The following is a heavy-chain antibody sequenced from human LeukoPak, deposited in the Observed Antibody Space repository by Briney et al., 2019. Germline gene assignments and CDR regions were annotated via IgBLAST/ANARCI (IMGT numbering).Heavy chain of an antibody. Sequence: SETLSLTCTVSGGSISSYYWIWIRQPSGKGLEWIGYIYYSGSTNYNPSLKSRVTISVDTSKNQFSLKLSSVTAADTAVYYCARDSGSYQFDYWGQGTLVTVSS. CDR1: GGSISSYY. V-gene: IGHV4-59*13. CDR2: IYYSGST. CDR3: ARDSGSYQFDY. D-gene: IGHD1-26*01. J-gene: IGHJ4*02.